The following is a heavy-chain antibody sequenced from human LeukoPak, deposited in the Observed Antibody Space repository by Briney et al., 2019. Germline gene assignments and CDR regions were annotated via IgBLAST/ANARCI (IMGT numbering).Heavy chain of an antibody. D-gene: IGHD4-17*01. V-gene: IGHV3-7*01. CDR3: ARDNAGGFWPVTTPWFDP. Sequence: PGGSLRLSCAASGFTFSSYWMSWVRQAPGKGLEWVANIKQDGSEKYYVDSVKGRFTISRDNAKNSLYLQMNSLRAEDTAVYYCARDNAGGFWPVTTPWFDPWGQGTLVTVSS. CDR2: IKQDGSEK. J-gene: IGHJ5*02. CDR1: GFTFSSYW.